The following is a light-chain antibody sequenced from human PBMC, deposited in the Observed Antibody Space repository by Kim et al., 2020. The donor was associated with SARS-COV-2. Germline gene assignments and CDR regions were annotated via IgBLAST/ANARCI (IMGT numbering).Light chain of an antibody. Sequence: ASVKLTCTLSSGHSSYAVAWHQQQPGKGPRYLMKLNSDGSHSKGDGIPDRFSGSSSGAERYLTIASRQSEDEADYYCQTWGTGIVVFGGGTQLTVL. CDR3: QTWGTGIVV. V-gene: IGLV4-69*01. CDR2: LNSDGSH. CDR1: SGHSSYA. J-gene: IGLJ2*01.